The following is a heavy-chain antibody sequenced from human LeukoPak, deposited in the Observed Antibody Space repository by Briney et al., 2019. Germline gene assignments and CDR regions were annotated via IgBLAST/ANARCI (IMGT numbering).Heavy chain of an antibody. Sequence: GGSLRLSCAASGFSVSSNYMSWVRQAPGKGLEWVSSFGTRSTSIYHAGSVKGRFAISRDNAKNSLYLQMNSLRAEDTALYYCAREVSEGFDFWGQGTLVTVSS. V-gene: IGHV3-21*01. D-gene: IGHD3-22*01. CDR1: GFSVSSNY. CDR3: AREVSEGFDF. J-gene: IGHJ4*02. CDR2: FGTRSTSI.